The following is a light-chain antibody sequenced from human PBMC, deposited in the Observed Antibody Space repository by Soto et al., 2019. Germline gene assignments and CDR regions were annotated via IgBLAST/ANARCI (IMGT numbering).Light chain of an antibody. J-gene: IGKJ5*01. CDR1: QSISSY. Sequence: EIQMTHSPSTSSAYFGYIFTITCRASQSISSYLNWYQQKPGKAPKLLIYAASSLQSGVPSRFSGSGSGTEFTLTISGLQPDDFATYYCQQFNSYPITFGQGTRLEIK. V-gene: IGKV1-5*01. CDR2: AAS. CDR3: QQFNSYPIT.